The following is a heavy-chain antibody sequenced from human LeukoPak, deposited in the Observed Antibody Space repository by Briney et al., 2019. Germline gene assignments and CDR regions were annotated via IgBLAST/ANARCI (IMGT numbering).Heavy chain of an antibody. CDR1: VFTFSSYA. Sequence: GGSLRLSCAASVFTFSSYAMSWVPEAPGKGVEWVSAISGSGGSTYYADSVKGRFTISRDNSKNTLYLQMNSLKGEDPAVFYCAKGEPYSWFDPWGQGALVTVSS. D-gene: IGHD1-26*01. V-gene: IGHV3-23*01. J-gene: IGHJ5*02. CDR3: AKGEPYSWFDP. CDR2: ISGSGGST.